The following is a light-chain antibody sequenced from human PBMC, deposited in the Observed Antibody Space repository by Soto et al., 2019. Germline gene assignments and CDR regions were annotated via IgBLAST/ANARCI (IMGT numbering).Light chain of an antibody. J-gene: IGLJ2*01. CDR2: SNN. CDR3: AAWDVSLNGVV. CDR1: SSNIGSNT. V-gene: IGLV1-44*01. Sequence: QSVLTQPPSASGTPGQRVTISCSGSSSNIGSNTVNWYQQLPGTAPKLLIYSNNQRPSGVPDRFSGSKSGTSASLAISGLQSEDEADYYCAAWDVSLNGVVFGGGTKVTAL.